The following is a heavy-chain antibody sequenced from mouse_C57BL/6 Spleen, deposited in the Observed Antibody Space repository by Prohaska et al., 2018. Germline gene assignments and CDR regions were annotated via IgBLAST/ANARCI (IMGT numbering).Heavy chain of an antibody. CDR1: GYTFTSYW. D-gene: IGHD2-3*01. Sequence: GAELVKPGASVKLSCKASGYTFTSYWMQWVKQRPGQGLEWIGEIDPSDSYTNYNQKFKGKATLTVDTSSSTAYMQLSSLTSEDSAVYYCARRGWLLPLDYWGQGTTLTVSS. CDR3: ARRGWLLPLDY. V-gene: IGHV1-50*01. CDR2: IDPSDSYT. J-gene: IGHJ2*01.